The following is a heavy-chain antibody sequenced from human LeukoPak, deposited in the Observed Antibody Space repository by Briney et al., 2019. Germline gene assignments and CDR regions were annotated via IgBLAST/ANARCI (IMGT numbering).Heavy chain of an antibody. CDR1: GFTFSSFS. CDR3: ARDNSLPRYKWFDL. D-gene: IGHD2-21*01. V-gene: IGHV3-21*01. J-gene: IGHJ5*02. CDR2: ITSSSSYI. Sequence: PGRSLRLSCAASGFTFSSFSMNWVRQAPGKGLEWVSSITSSSSYIFYADSVEGRFTISGDNAKNSLYLQMNSLRAEDKAVYYCARDNSLPRYKWFDLWGEGTLVTVSS.